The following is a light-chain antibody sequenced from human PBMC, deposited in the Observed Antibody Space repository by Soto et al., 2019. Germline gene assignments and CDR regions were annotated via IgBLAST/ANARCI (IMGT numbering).Light chain of an antibody. CDR3: QQYSTYWT. J-gene: IGKJ1*01. CDR2: DAS. CDR1: QTISRW. Sequence: DIHMTQSPSTMCESLRQRVTISCRASQTISRWLAWYQQRPGKAPKLLIYDASTLDSGVPSRFSGSGSGTEFTLTISSLQPDDSATYYCQQYSTYWTFGQGTKVDIK. V-gene: IGKV1-5*01.